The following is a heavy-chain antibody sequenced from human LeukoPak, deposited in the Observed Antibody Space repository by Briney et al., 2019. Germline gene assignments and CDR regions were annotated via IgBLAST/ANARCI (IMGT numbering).Heavy chain of an antibody. J-gene: IGHJ6*02. Sequence: SETLSLTCTVSGGSISSGDYYWSWIRQPPGKGLEWIGYIYYSGSTYYNPSLKSRVTISVDTSKNQFSLKLSSVTAADTAVYYCARENSDMVRGSYGVDVWGQGTTVTVSS. CDR3: ARENSDMVRGSYGVDV. V-gene: IGHV4-30-4*01. D-gene: IGHD3-10*01. CDR1: GGSISSGDYY. CDR2: IYYSGST.